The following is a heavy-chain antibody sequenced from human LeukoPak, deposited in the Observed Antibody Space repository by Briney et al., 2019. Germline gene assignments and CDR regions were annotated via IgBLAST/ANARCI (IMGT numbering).Heavy chain of an antibody. CDR3: ARGRRFFLY. J-gene: IGHJ4*02. D-gene: IGHD3-3*01. Sequence: SQTLSLTCTVSGGSTNSEDYYWSWIRQPPGKGLEWIGEINHSGSTNYNPSLKSRVTISVDTSKNQFSLKLSSVTAADTAVYYCARGRRFFLYWGQGTLVTVSS. CDR1: GGSTNSEDYY. V-gene: IGHV4-34*01. CDR2: INHSGST.